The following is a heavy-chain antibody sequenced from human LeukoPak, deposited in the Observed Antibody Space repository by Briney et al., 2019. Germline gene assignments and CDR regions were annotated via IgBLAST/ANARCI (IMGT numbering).Heavy chain of an antibody. V-gene: IGHV1-18*01. J-gene: IGHJ6*03. CDR1: GYTFTSYG. D-gene: IGHD3-10*01. CDR2: ISAYNGNT. CDR3: ARVTGYGSGSYYRYYYYYMDV. Sequence: ASVKVSCKASGYTFTSYGINWVRQAPGQGLEWMGWISAYNGNTNYAQKLQGRVTMTKDTSTSTAYMELRSLRSDDTAVYYCARVTGYGSGSYYRYYYYYMDVWGKGTTVTISS.